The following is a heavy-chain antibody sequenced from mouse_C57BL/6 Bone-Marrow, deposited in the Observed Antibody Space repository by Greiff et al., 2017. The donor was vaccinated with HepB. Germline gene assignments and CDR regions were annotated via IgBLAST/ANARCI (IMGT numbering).Heavy chain of an antibody. Sequence: QVHVKQSGAELARPGASVKLSCKASGYTFTSYGISWVKQRTGQGLEWIGEIYPRSGNTYYNEKFKGKATLTADKSSSTAYMELRSLTSEDSAVYFCAREEAYYGSKGDYWGQGTSVTVSS. V-gene: IGHV1-81*01. D-gene: IGHD1-1*01. CDR3: AREEAYYGSKGDY. J-gene: IGHJ4*01. CDR2: IYPRSGNT. CDR1: GYTFTSYG.